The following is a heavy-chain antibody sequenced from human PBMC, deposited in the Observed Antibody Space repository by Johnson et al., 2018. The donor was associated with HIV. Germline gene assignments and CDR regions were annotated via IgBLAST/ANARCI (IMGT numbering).Heavy chain of an antibody. CDR2: IRYDGSNK. J-gene: IGHJ3*02. V-gene: IGHV3-30*02. D-gene: IGHD1-1*01. CDR3: ARGFEQLDDAFDI. Sequence: QVQLVESGGGVVQPGGSLRLSCAASGFTFSSYGMHWVRQAPGTGLEWVAFIRYDGSNKYYADSVKGRFNIARDNSKNTLYLQMNSLRAEDTAVYYCARGFEQLDDAFDIWGQGTMVTVSS. CDR1: GFTFSSYG.